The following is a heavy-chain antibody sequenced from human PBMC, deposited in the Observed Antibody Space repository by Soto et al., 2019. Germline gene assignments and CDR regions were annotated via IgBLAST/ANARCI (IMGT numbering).Heavy chain of an antibody. V-gene: IGHV3-15*01. CDR2: IKSKTDGGTT. D-gene: IGHD3-16*01. J-gene: IGHJ3*02. CDR3: EREMFVVGGAHFDI. Sequence: GVSLRLSCSASGFTFSNAWMSWVRQAPGKGLEWVGRIKSKTDGGTTDYAAPVKGRFTISRDNARNSLYLQMNNLRAEDTAIYYCEREMFVVGGAHFDIWGPGTMVTVSS. CDR1: GFTFSNAW.